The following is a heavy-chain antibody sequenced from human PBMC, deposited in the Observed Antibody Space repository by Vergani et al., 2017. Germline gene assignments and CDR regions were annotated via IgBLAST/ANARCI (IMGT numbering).Heavy chain of an antibody. D-gene: IGHD3-22*01. CDR2: IYSTGST. J-gene: IGHJ4*02. Sequence: QLHLQESGPGLVKPSQTLSLTCSVSGDSISSGVYYWNWIRQPPGKGLEWIGYIYSTGSTHHNPSLRRRINMSVDTSKNQFSLKLNSVTAADTAMYYCARMGGYDEGDAFRIGYFDSWGPGILVTVSS. CDR1: GDSISSGVYY. CDR3: ARMGGYDEGDAFRIGYFDS. V-gene: IGHV4-31*03.